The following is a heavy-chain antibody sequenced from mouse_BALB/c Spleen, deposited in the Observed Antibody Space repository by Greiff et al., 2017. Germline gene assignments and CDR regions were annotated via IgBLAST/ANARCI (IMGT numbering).Heavy chain of an antibody. CDR2: INPSTGYT. Sequence: VQLQQSGAELAKPVASVKMSCKASGYTFTSYWMHWVKQRPGQGLEWIGYINPSTGYTEYNQKFKDKATLTADKSSSTAYMQLSSLTSEDSAVYYCVREVYAMDYWGQGTSVTVSA. CDR3: VREVYAMDY. CDR1: GYTFTSYW. V-gene: IGHV1-7*01. J-gene: IGHJ4*01.